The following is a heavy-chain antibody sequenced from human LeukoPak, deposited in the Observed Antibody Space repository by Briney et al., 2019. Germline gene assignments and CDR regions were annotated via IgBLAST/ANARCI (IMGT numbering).Heavy chain of an antibody. V-gene: IGHV3-7*01. CDR1: GFTFSSYW. Sequence: GGSLRLSCAASGFTFSSYWMSWVRQAPGKGLEWVANIKQDGSEKYYVDSVKGRFTISRDNAKNSLYLQMNSLRAEDAAVYYCARDVPTFDWVGSFDYWGQGTLVTVSS. CDR2: IKQDGSEK. D-gene: IGHD3-9*01. CDR3: ARDVPTFDWVGSFDY. J-gene: IGHJ4*02.